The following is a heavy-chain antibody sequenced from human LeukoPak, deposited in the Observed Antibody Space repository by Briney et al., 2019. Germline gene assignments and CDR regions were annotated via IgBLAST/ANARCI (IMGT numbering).Heavy chain of an antibody. CDR3: ARSRVMDV. CDR2: INPNNDDA. Sequence: ASVKVSCKASGYSFTDYYVHWVRQAPGQGLEWMGWINPNNDDAKYAQKFQGRVTMTRDTSITTAYMELSSLTSDDTAVYYCARSRVMDVWGQGTTVTVSS. CDR1: GYSFTDYY. J-gene: IGHJ6*02. V-gene: IGHV1-2*02. D-gene: IGHD5-24*01.